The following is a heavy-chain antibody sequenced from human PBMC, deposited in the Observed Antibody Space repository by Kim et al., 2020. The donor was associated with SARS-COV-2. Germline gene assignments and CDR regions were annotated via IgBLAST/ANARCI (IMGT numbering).Heavy chain of an antibody. V-gene: IGHV4-4*02. J-gene: IGHJ4*02. CDR3: ARMVGQQPPY. D-gene: IGHD6-13*01. Sequence: GSTNYNPSLKSRVTISVDKSKNQFSLKLSSVTAAGTAVYYCARMVGQQPPYWGQGTLVTVSS. CDR2: GST.